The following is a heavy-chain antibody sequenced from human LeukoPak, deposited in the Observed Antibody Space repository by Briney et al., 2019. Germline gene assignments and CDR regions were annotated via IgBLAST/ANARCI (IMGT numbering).Heavy chain of an antibody. V-gene: IGHV5-51*01. D-gene: IGHD3-22*01. CDR1: GYSLTTYW. CDR2: IYSGKSDT. CDR3: ARGSRIFAHFDSSGYYSAFDI. J-gene: IGHJ3*02. Sequence: GESLKISGTGSGYSLTTYWIGWVRPVPGQGREWMGIIYSGKSDTRYSPSFQGHVTISADKSISTAYLQWSSLKASHTAMYFCARGSRIFAHFDSSGYYSAFDIWGQGTMVTVSS.